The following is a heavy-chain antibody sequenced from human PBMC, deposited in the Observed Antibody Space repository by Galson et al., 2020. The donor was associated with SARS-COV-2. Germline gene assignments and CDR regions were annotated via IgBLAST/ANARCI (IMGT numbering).Heavy chain of an antibody. J-gene: IGHJ4*02. V-gene: IGHV4-39*01. CDR1: GGSISSSSYY. Sequence: ETSETLSLTCTVSGGSISSSSYYWGWIRQPPGKGLEWIGSIYYSGSTYYNPSLKSRVTISVDTSKNQFSLKLSSVTAADTAVYYCARLYEGVHYWGQGTLVTVSS. CDR3: ARLYEGVHY. CDR2: IYYSGST. D-gene: IGHD5-12*01.